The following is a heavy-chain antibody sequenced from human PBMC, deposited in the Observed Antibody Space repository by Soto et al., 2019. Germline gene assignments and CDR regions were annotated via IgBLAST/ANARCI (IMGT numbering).Heavy chain of an antibody. J-gene: IGHJ4*02. CDR2: IYSGGST. V-gene: IGHV3-66*01. CDR1: GFTVSSSY. CDR3: ARAPSPPKYYFDY. Sequence: PGGSLRLSCAASGFTVSSSYMSWVRQAPGKGLEWISVIYSGGSTYYADSVKGRFTVSRDNSKNTLYLQMNNLRAEDTAVYYCARAPSPPKYYFDYWGQGTLVTVSS.